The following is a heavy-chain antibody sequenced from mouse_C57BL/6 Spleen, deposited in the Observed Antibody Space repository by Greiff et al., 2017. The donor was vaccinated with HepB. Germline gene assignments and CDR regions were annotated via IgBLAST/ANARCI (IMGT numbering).Heavy chain of an antibody. J-gene: IGHJ4*01. Sequence: VQLQQSGAELVKPGASVKLSCKASGYTFTSYWMHWVKQRPGQGLEWIGMIHPNSGSTNYNEKFKSKATLTVDKSSSTAYLHLSILTSEDSAVFYWAIHDYHGGYAMDYWDQGTSVTVSS. CDR2: IHPNSGST. CDR1: GYTFTSYW. D-gene: IGHD1-2*01. V-gene: IGHV1-64*01. CDR3: AIHDYHGGYAMDY.